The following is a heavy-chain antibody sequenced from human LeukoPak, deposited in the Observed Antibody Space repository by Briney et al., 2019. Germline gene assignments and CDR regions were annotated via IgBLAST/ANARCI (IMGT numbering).Heavy chain of an antibody. V-gene: IGHV3-23*01. Sequence: GGSLRLSCQTTGFTFGNYAMSWVRQAQGKELEWISAISTNGVNTYYADSVKGRFTISRDNSRHTLSLQMNGLRADDTAVYYCAKGSAAARPYYFDSWGQGTLVAVSS. D-gene: IGHD6-6*01. CDR3: AKGSAAARPYYFDS. CDR1: GFTFGNYA. CDR2: ISTNGVNT. J-gene: IGHJ4*02.